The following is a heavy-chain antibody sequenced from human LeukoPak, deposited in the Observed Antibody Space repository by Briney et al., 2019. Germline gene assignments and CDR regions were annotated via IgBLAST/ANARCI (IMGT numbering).Heavy chain of an antibody. Sequence: PSETLSLTCAVYGGSFSGYYWSWIRQPPGKGLEWIGEINHSGSTNYNPSLKSRVTISVDTSKNQFSLKLSSVTAADTAVYYCASGYSSSRSPGRVAFYGMDVWGQGTTVTVSS. J-gene: IGHJ6*02. CDR1: GGSFSGYY. CDR3: ASGYSSSRSPGRVAFYGMDV. D-gene: IGHD6-13*01. CDR2: INHSGST. V-gene: IGHV4-34*01.